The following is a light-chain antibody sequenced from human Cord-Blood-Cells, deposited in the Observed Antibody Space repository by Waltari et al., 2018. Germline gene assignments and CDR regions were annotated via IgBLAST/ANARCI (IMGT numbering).Light chain of an antibody. CDR2: GAS. CDR1: QSVSSSY. CDR3: QKYGSSPRT. Sequence: EIVLTQSPGTLSLSPGERATLSCRASQSVSSSYIGWYRQQPGQAPRRLSYGASSRATGIPDRFSGSGSGTDFTVTISRLEPEDFAVYDCQKYGSSPRTFGQGTKVEIK. V-gene: IGKV3-20*01. J-gene: IGKJ1*01.